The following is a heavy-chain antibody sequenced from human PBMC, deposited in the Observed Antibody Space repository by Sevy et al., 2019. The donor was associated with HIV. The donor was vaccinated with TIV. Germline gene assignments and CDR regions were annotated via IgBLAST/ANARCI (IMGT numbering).Heavy chain of an antibody. CDR2: IYAGGST. CDR3: ATHASDYDSTGYLERDAFDI. CDR1: GFTVSSNY. Sequence: GGSLRLSCAASGFTVSSNYMSWVRQAPGKGLEWVSVIYAGGSTYYADSVKGRFTISRDNSKNTRYLQMNSLRAEDTALYYCATHASDYDSTGYLERDAFDIWGQGTMVTVSS. V-gene: IGHV3-53*01. J-gene: IGHJ3*02. D-gene: IGHD3-22*01.